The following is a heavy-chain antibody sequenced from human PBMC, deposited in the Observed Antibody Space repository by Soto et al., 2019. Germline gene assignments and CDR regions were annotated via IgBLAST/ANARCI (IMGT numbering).Heavy chain of an antibody. CDR2: INPNSGGT. D-gene: IGHD3-22*01. J-gene: IGHJ3*02. Sequence: QVQLVQSGAEVKKPGASVKVSCKASGYTFTGYYMHWVRQAPGQGLEWMGWINPNSGGTNYAQKFQGRVTMTRDTSISTAYMELSRLRSDDTAVYYCARAASRYYDSSGYYLAVRGAFDIWGQGTMVTVSS. CDR3: ARAASRYYDSSGYYLAVRGAFDI. V-gene: IGHV1-2*02. CDR1: GYTFTGYY.